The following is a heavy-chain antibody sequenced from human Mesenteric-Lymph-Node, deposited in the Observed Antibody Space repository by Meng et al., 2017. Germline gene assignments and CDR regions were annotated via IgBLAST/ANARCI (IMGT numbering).Heavy chain of an antibody. CDR3: ANLRCRGGSCYSEIDS. J-gene: IGHJ4*02. V-gene: IGHV4-4*02. Sequence: QGPPPLSGPAPVPPSPPLSLSFAVSVASICSGNWWSCVRQPPGKGLEWIWNIYHSGTTSYNPSLKSRVTMSVDKSETQFSLELTSVTAADTAVYYCANLRCRGGSCYSEIDSWGQGTLVTVSS. D-gene: IGHD2-15*01. CDR2: IYHSGTT. CDR1: VASICSGNW.